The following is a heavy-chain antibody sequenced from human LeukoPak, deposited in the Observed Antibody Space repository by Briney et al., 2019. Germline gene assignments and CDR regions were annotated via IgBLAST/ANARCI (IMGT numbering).Heavy chain of an antibody. CDR2: ISSSSSYI. CDR3: ARNRGSVLRFLEWLLGPDY. J-gene: IGHJ4*02. Sequence: GGSLRLSCAASGFTFSSYSMNWVRQAPGKGLEWVSSISSSSSYIYYADSVKGRFTISRDNAKNSLYLQMNSLRGEDTAVYYCARNRGSVLRFLEWLLGPDYWGQGTLVTVSS. V-gene: IGHV3-21*01. CDR1: GFTFSSYS. D-gene: IGHD3-3*01.